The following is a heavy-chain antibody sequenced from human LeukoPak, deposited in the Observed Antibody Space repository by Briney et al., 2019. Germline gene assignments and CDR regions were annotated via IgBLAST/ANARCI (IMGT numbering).Heavy chain of an antibody. CDR1: GFTFISYA. D-gene: IGHD3-22*01. V-gene: IGHV3-30*04. CDR3: ARGGQWLLLHLDY. Sequence: GGALRLSCAASGFTFISYAMHCGRQAPGKGLEWGAVISYDVSKKYYADSVKSRVTISRDNSKNTMYMQMNSLRAEDTAVYYCARGGQWLLLHLDYWGQGTMVTVSS. J-gene: IGHJ4*02. CDR2: ISYDVSKK.